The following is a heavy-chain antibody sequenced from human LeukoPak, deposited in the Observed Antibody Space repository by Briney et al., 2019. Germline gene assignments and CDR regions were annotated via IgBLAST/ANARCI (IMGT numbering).Heavy chain of an antibody. CDR1: GYTLTRYF. Sequence: GASVKVSCKASGYTLTRYFIHWVRQAPGQGLEWMGIINPSGGSTSYAQRFQGRVTMTRDTSTSTVYMELSSLRSEDTAVYYCVRVSNDFWLYDAWGQGTLVTVSS. J-gene: IGHJ5*02. CDR3: VRVSNDFWLYDA. CDR2: INPSGGST. V-gene: IGHV1-46*01. D-gene: IGHD3-3*01.